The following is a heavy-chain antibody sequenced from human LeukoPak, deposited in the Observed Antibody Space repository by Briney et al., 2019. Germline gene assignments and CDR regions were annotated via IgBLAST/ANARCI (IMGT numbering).Heavy chain of an antibody. CDR2: IYSDNT. D-gene: IGHD2-15*01. J-gene: IGHJ4*02. CDR3: ARGETSWTLPNDY. Sequence: GGSLRLSCTVSGFTVSSNSMSWVRQAPGKGLEWVSFIYSDNTHYSDSVEGRFTISRDNAKNSLYLQMNSLRAEDTAVYYCARGETSWTLPNDYWGQGTLVTVS. V-gene: IGHV3-53*01. CDR1: GFTVSSNS.